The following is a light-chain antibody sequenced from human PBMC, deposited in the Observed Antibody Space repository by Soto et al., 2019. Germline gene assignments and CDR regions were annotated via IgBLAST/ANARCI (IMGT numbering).Light chain of an antibody. CDR2: GAS. V-gene: IGKV1-12*01. J-gene: IGKJ3*01. Sequence: DIQITQSPSSVSASVGDRVTVTCRASQNVSTWLTWYQQTPGKAPNLLIYGASTLQRGVPSRFSGSGSGTEFTLPISSLQPEDFAIYFCQQGSRFPFTFGPGTKVDIK. CDR1: QNVSTW. CDR3: QQGSRFPFT.